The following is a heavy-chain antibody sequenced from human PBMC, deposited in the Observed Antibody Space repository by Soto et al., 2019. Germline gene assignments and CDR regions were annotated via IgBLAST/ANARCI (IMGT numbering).Heavy chain of an antibody. CDR3: ARLAVVAARPLRHANWFDP. D-gene: IGHD6-6*01. CDR1: GYSFTSYW. J-gene: IGHJ5*02. Sequence: PGESLKISCKGSGYSFTSYWIGWVRQMPGKGLEWVGIIYPGDSDTRYSPSFQGQVTISADKSISTAYLQWSSLKASDTAMYYCARLAVVAARPLRHANWFDPWGQGTLVTVSS. V-gene: IGHV5-51*01. CDR2: IYPGDSDT.